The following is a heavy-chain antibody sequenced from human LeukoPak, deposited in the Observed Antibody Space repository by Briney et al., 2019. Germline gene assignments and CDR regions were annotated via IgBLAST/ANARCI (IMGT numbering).Heavy chain of an antibody. V-gene: IGHV3-21*01. CDR2: ISSSSSYI. J-gene: IGHJ4*02. D-gene: IGHD3-22*01. Sequence: GGSLRLSCAASGFTFSSYSMNWVRQAPGKGLEWVSSISSSSSYIYYADSVKGRFTISRDNAKNSLYLQMNSLRAEDTAVYYCWTYDSGGYASHWGQGTLVTVSS. CDR1: GFTFSSYS. CDR3: WTYDSGGYASH.